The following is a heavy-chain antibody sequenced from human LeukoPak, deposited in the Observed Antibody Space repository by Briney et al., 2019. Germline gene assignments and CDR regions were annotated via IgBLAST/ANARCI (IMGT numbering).Heavy chain of an antibody. CDR2: INAGNGNT. V-gene: IGHV1-3*01. Sequence: RASVKVSCKASGYTFTSYAMHWVRQAPGQRLEWMGWINAGNGNTKYSQKFQGRVTMTRDTSTSTVYMELSSLRSEDTAVYYCARGGSKYSSGWSLWGQGTLVTVSS. D-gene: IGHD6-19*01. CDR1: GYTFTSYA. J-gene: IGHJ4*02. CDR3: ARGGSKYSSGWSL.